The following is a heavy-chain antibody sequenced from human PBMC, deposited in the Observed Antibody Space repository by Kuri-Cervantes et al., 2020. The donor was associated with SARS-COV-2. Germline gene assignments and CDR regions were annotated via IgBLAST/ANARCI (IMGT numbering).Heavy chain of an antibody. Sequence: GESLKISCAASGFTFSSYAMHWVRQAPGKGLEWVAVISYDGSNKYYADSVKGRFTISRDNSKNTLYLQMNSLRAEDTAVYYCARNRGSGWPFFDYWGQGTLVTVSS. CDR1: GFTFSSYA. D-gene: IGHD6-19*01. V-gene: IGHV3-30-3*01. J-gene: IGHJ4*02. CDR3: ARNRGSGWPFFDY. CDR2: ISYDGSNK.